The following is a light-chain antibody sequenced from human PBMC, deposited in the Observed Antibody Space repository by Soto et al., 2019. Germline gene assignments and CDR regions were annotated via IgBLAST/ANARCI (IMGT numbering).Light chain of an antibody. J-gene: IGLJ2*01. CDR2: QVT. Sequence: QSALTQPPFAAGSPGQSVAIPCTGTSSDIGAYNFVSWYQQHPGKGPKLIIYQVTQRPSGVPYRFSGSKSGNTASLTVSGLQAEDEAVYFCGSYAGSSLPAVFGGGTKLTVL. V-gene: IGLV2-8*01. CDR3: GSYAGSSLPAV. CDR1: SSDIGAYNF.